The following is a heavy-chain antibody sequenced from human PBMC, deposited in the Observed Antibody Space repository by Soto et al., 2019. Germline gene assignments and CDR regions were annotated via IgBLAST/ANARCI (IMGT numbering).Heavy chain of an antibody. CDR2: IHTANGDT. D-gene: IGHD2-21*02. V-gene: IGHV1-3*04. J-gene: IGHJ4*02. Sequence: QVQLVQSGAEVKKPGASVKVSCKASGYTFTANGLHWVRQAPGQNLEWMGWIHTANGDTAYSQELQGRVTFTRDISATTLYMELSSLRSEDTAVYYCARDTAITPHYYFDYGGQGTLVTVSS. CDR3: ARDTAITPHYYFDY. CDR1: GYTFTANG.